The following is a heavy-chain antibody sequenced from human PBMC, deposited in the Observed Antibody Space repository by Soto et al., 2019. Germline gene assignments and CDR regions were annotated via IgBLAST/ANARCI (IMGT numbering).Heavy chain of an antibody. V-gene: IGHV3-74*01. CDR2: IGSDGSPT. D-gene: IGHD4-17*01. J-gene: IGHJ4*02. Sequence: EVQLVESGGGLVQPGGSLRLSCAASGFTFSSYWIHWVRQAPGKGLVWVSRIGSDGSPTRYADSVKGRFTISRDNAKNTLYLQMSRLRAEDTAVYYYARGRGYGDYFYFDYWGQGTLVTVSS. CDR3: ARGRGYGDYFYFDY. CDR1: GFTFSSYW.